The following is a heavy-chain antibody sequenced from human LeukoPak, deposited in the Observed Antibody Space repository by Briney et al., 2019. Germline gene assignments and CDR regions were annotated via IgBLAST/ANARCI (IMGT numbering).Heavy chain of an antibody. J-gene: IGHJ3*02. CDR3: TRVGSEMATIMGDAFDI. Sequence: PGGSLKLSCAASGFTFSGSAMHWARQASGKGLEWVGRIRSKANSHATAYATSVKGRFTISRDDSKNTAYLQMNSLKTEDTAVYYCTRVGSEMATIMGDAFDIWGQGTMVTVSS. V-gene: IGHV3-73*01. CDR1: GFTFSGSA. D-gene: IGHD5-24*01. CDR2: IRSKANSHAT.